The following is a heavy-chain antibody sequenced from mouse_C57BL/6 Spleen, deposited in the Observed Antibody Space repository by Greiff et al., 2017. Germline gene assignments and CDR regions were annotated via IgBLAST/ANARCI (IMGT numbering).Heavy chain of an antibody. CDR3: AREGVYYEPSYAMDY. V-gene: IGHV5-4*01. Sequence: EVKLMESGGGLVKPGGSLKLSCAASGFTFSSYAMSWVRQTPEKRLEWVATISDGGSYTYYPDNVKGRFTISRDNAKNNLYLQMSHLKSEDTAMYYCAREGVYYEPSYAMDYWGQGTSVTVSS. D-gene: IGHD2-4*01. J-gene: IGHJ4*01. CDR1: GFTFSSYA. CDR2: ISDGGSYT.